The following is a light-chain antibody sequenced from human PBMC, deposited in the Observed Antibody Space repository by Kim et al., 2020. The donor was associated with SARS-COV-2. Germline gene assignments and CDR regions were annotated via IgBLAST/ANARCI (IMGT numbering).Light chain of an antibody. Sequence: GTLSLAPGNRATLACRASEGVSNYLAWYHQKRGQAPRLLSYEASRRAAAIPARFSGSGSGTDFTITISRLEPGDYAVYFCQQRGSFGQGTRLELK. CDR2: EAS. J-gene: IGKJ5*01. CDR3: QQRGS. CDR1: EGVSNY. V-gene: IGKV3-11*01.